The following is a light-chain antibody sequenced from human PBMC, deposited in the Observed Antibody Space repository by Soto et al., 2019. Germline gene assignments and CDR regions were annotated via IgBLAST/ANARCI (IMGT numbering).Light chain of an antibody. CDR3: SSYAVINSV. V-gene: IGLV2-8*01. CDR1: SSDIGGYNY. Sequence: QSALTQPPSASGSPGQSVTISCTGTSSDIGGYNYVSWYQQYPGKAPKLMIYEVSKRPSGDPDRFSGSKSSNTASLTVSGLQAEDEADYFCSSYAVINSVFGGGTKLTVL. J-gene: IGLJ2*01. CDR2: EVS.